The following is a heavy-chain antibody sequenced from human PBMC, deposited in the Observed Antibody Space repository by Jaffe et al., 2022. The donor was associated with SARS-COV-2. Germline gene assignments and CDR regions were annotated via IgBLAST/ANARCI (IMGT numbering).Heavy chain of an antibody. J-gene: IGHJ4*02. CDR3: AHCRDVDTAMVRFAPNYFDY. Sequence: QITLKESGPTLVKPTQTLTLTCTFSGFSLSTSGVGVGWIRQPPGKALEWLALIYWDDDKRYSPSLKSRLTITKDTSKNQVVLTMTNMDPVDTATYYCAHCRDVDTAMVRFAPNYFDYWGQGTLVTVSS. CDR1: GFSLSTSGVG. CDR2: IYWDDDK. D-gene: IGHD5-18*01. V-gene: IGHV2-5*02.